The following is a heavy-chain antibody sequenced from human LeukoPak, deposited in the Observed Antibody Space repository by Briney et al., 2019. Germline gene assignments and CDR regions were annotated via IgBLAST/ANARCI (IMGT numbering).Heavy chain of an antibody. CDR2: IYHSGST. J-gene: IGHJ4*02. CDR3: ASESYYYGSGSYYDAPPDY. V-gene: IGHV4-4*01. CDR1: GGSLSSSNW. Sequence: PSETLSLTCTVSGGSLSSSNWWSWVRQPPGKGLEWIGAIYHSGSTNYNPSLKSRVTISVDTSKNQFSLKLGSVAAADAAVYCCASESYYYGSGSYYDAPPDYWGQGTLVTVSS. D-gene: IGHD3-10*01.